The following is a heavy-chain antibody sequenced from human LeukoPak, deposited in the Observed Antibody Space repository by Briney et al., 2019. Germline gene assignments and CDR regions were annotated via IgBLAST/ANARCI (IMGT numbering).Heavy chain of an antibody. CDR1: GYTFTGYY. CDR2: IYPNSGGT. D-gene: IGHD1-1*01. V-gene: IGHV1-2*02. CDR3: ARLNWNDAD. Sequence: GASVNVSCKASGYTFTGYYMHWVRQAPGHGLEWMGWIYPNSGGTNYAQKFQGRVTKTRDTSISTAYMVLSRLRSDDTAVYYCARLNWNDADWGQGTLVTVSS. J-gene: IGHJ4*02.